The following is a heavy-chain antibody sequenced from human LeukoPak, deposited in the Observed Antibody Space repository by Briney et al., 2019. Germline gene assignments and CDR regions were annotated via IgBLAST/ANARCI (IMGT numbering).Heavy chain of an antibody. D-gene: IGHD2-15*01. CDR3: ARDVAQTDY. Sequence: GGSLRLSCAASGFTFSLYTMHWVRQAPGKGLEWVANIKQDGSEKYYVDSVKGRFTISRDNAKNSLYLQMNSLRAEDTAVYYRARDVAQTDYWGQGTLVTVSS. CDR2: IKQDGSEK. CDR1: GFTFSLYT. V-gene: IGHV3-7*01. J-gene: IGHJ4*02.